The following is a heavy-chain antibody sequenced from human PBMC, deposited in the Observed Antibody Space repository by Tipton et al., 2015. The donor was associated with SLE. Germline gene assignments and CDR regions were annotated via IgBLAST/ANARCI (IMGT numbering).Heavy chain of an antibody. V-gene: IGHV4-4*09. CDR1: GGSFSSYY. CDR2: IYTSGST. Sequence: TLSLTCAVYGGSFSSYYWSWIRQPPGKGLEWIGYIYTSGSTNYNPSLKSRVTISVDTSKNQFSLKLSSVTAADTAVYYCASIAARRGLYAPQRADYWGQGTLVTVSS. J-gene: IGHJ4*02. CDR3: ASIAARRGLYAPQRADY. D-gene: IGHD6-6*01.